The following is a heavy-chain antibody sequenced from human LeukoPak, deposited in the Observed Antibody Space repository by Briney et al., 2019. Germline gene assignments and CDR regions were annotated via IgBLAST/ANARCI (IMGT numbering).Heavy chain of an antibody. J-gene: IGHJ4*02. Sequence: PGGSLRLSCAASGFTFSSYSMNWVRQAPGKGLEWVSYISSSSSTTYYADSVKGRFTISRDNAKNSLYLQMNSLRAEDTAVYYCARVTMVRGVITDYWGQGTLVTVSS. CDR3: ARVTMVRGVITDY. CDR2: ISSSSSTT. D-gene: IGHD3-10*01. CDR1: GFTFSSYS. V-gene: IGHV3-48*01.